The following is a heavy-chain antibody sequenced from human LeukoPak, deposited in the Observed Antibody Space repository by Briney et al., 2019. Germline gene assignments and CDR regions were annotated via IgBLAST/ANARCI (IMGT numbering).Heavy chain of an antibody. CDR2: IRYDGSNK. J-gene: IGHJ4*02. CDR3: AKERMDIVVVPAAYFDY. V-gene: IGHV3-30*02. Sequence: PGGSLRLSCAASGFTFSSYGMHWVRQAPGKGLEWVAFIRYDGSNKYYADSVKGRFTISRDNSKSTLYLQMNSLRAEDTAVYYCAKERMDIVVVPAAYFDYWGQGTLVTVSS. D-gene: IGHD2-2*03. CDR1: GFTFSSYG.